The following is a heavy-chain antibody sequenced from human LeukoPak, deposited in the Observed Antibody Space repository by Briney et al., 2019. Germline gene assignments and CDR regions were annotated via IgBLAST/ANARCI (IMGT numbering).Heavy chain of an antibody. CDR2: INYSGSGT. CDR3: AEEEYDSGWYKWFGP. V-gene: IGHV3-23*01. D-gene: IGHD6-19*01. CDR1: GITFSTYA. Sequence: PGGSLRLSCAGSGITFSTYAMTWVRQAPGKGLEWVSSINYSGSGTFYADSVKGRFTISRDNSKDTLYLQMNSLRVEDTAVYYCAEEEYDSGWYKWFGPWGQGTLVTVSS. J-gene: IGHJ5*02.